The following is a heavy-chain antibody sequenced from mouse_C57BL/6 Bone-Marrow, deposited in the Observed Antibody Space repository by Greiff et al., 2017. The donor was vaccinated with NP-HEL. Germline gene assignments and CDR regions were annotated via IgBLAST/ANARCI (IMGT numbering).Heavy chain of an antibody. J-gene: IGHJ3*01. D-gene: IGHD2-4*01. V-gene: IGHV2-4*01. Sequence: LQQSGPGLVQPSQSLSITCTVSGFSLTSYGVHWVRQPPGKGLEWLGVIWSGGSTDYNAAFISRLSISKDNSKSQVFFKMNSLQADDTAIYYCAKKSDYDWFAYWGQGTLVTVSA. CDR2: IWSGGST. CDR1: GFSLTSYG. CDR3: AKKSDYDWFAY.